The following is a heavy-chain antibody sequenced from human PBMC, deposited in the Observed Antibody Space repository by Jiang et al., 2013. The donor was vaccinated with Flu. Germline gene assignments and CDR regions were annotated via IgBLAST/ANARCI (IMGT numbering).Heavy chain of an antibody. V-gene: IGHV1-69*05. CDR3: ARDYYGDHIFDY. J-gene: IGHJ4*02. Sequence: EWMEGIIPIFGTANYAQKFQGRFTISRDNAKNSLYLQMNSLRAEDTAVYYCARDYYGDHIFDYWGQGTLVTVSS. CDR2: IIPIFGTA. D-gene: IGHD4-17*01.